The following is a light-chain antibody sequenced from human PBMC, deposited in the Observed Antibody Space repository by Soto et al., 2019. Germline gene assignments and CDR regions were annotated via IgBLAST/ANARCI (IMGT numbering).Light chain of an antibody. CDR2: EVS. CDR1: SSDVGGYNY. V-gene: IGLV2-14*01. J-gene: IGLJ2*01. CDR3: SSFSSDSTPLV. Sequence: QSALNQPASVSGSPGQSITISCTGTSSDVGGYNYVSWYQQHPGKAPKLMIYEVSYRPSGVSNRFSGSKSGNTASLTISGLQAEDEADYYCSSFSSDSTPLVFGGGTKLTVL.